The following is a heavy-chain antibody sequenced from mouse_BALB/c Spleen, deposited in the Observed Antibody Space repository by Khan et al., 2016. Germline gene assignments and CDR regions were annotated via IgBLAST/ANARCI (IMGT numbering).Heavy chain of an antibody. V-gene: IGHV4-1*02. J-gene: IGHJ2*01. CDR3: ARRHRAGDTGY. CDR1: GFDFSRYW. Sequence: EVKLLESGGGLVQPGGSLKLSCAASGFDFSRYWMNWVRQAPGQGLEWIGEINPDSSTINYAPSLKDKFIISRDNAKNTLYLQMSKVGPEDTAFYYGARRHRAGDTGYWGQGTTLTVSS. CDR2: INPDSSTI. D-gene: IGHD4-1*01.